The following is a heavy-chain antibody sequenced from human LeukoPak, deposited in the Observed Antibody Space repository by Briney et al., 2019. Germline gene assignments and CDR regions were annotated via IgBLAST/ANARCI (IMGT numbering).Heavy chain of an antibody. CDR2: IKQDGSKK. V-gene: IGHV3-7*01. J-gene: IGHJ4*02. CDR1: GFPFSSYW. CDR3: ARVEQQLDCFDY. D-gene: IGHD6-13*01. Sequence: GGSLRLSCVASGFPFSSYWMTWVRQAPGKGLEWVANIKQDGSKKSYVDSVKGRFTISRDNAKNSLYLQMNSLRAEDTAVYYCARVEQQLDCFDYWGQGTLVTVSS.